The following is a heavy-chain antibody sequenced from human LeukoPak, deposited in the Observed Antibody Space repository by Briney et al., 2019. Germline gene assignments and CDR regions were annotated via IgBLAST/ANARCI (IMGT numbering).Heavy chain of an antibody. J-gene: IGHJ3*02. CDR1: GGSISSSSYY. V-gene: IGHV4-39*07. CDR3: ARDQGATFNPDAFDI. D-gene: IGHD1-26*01. Sequence: SETLSLTCTVSGGSISSSSYYWGWIRQPPGKGLEWIGSIYYSGSTYYNPSLKSRVTISVDTSKNQFSLKLSSVTAADTAVYYCARDQGATFNPDAFDIWGQGTMVTVSS. CDR2: IYYSGST.